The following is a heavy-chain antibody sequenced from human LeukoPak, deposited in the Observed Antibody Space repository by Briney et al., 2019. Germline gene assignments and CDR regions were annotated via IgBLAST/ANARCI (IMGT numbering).Heavy chain of an antibody. CDR2: IYYSGST. Sequence: SETVSLTCTVSGDSISGYYWSWIRQPPRKGLEWIGYIYYSGSTNYNPFLKSRVIISVDASKNQFSLKLSSVTAADTADYYCARDSLGGPFDYWGQGTLVTVSS. CDR1: GDSISGYY. D-gene: IGHD3-16*01. V-gene: IGHV4-59*01. J-gene: IGHJ4*02. CDR3: ARDSLGGPFDY.